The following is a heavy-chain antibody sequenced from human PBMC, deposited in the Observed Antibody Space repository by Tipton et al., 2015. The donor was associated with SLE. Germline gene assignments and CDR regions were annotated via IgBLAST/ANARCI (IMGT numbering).Heavy chain of an antibody. D-gene: IGHD6-19*01. CDR1: GGSISSSSYY. Sequence: TLSLTCTVSGGSISSSSYYWGWIRQPPGKGLEWIGSIYYSGSTYYNPSLKSRVTISVDTSKNQFSLKLSSVTAADTAVYYCARSPSGWAFDIWGQGTMVTVSS. J-gene: IGHJ3*02. CDR2: IYYSGST. CDR3: ARSPSGWAFDI. V-gene: IGHV4-39*07.